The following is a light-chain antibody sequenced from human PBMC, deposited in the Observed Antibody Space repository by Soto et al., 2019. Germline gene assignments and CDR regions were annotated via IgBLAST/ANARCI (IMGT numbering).Light chain of an antibody. CDR2: DAS. Sequence: DIQMTQSPSTLSASVGDRVTITCRASQSISSWLAWYQQKPGKAPKLLIYDASSLESGVPSRFRGSGSGTEFTLTISSLQPDDFATYYCQQYMSYSFGQGTKVDIK. CDR1: QSISSW. V-gene: IGKV1-5*01. J-gene: IGKJ1*01. CDR3: QQYMSYS.